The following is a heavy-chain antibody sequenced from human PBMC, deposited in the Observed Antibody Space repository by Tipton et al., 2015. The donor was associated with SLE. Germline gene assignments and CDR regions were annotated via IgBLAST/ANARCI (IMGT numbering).Heavy chain of an antibody. Sequence: SLRLSCAASGFTFSSYAMHWVRQAPGKGLEWVAVISYDGSNKYYADSVKGRFTISRDNSKNTLYLQMNSLRAEDTAVYYCAGDGFWSGYYCFYSYMDVWGKGTTVTVSS. V-gene: IGHV3-30*04. J-gene: IGHJ6*03. CDR2: ISYDGSNK. CDR1: GFTFSSYA. D-gene: IGHD3-3*01. CDR3: AGDGFWSGYYCFYSYMDV.